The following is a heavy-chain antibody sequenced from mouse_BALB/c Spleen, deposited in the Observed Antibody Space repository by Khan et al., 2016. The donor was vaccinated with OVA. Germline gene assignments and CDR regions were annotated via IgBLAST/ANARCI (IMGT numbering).Heavy chain of an antibody. V-gene: IGHV2-6-1*01. J-gene: IGHJ4*01. CDR1: GFSLTNYG. CDR3: ARQPYYHYNIMDY. Sequence: QVQLQQSGPGLVAPSQSLSITCTISGFSLTNYGVHWVRQPPGKGLEWLVVIWNDGNTAYNSALKSRLTISKDNSKSQVFLKMNSPQTDDTAMYFCARQPYYHYNIMDYWGQGTSVTVSS. CDR2: IWNDGNT. D-gene: IGHD2-10*01.